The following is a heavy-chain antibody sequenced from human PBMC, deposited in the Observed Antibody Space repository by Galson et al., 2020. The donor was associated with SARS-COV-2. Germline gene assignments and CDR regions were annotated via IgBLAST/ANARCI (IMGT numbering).Heavy chain of an antibody. V-gene: IGHV3-21*01. CDR1: GLTFSDYR. CDR2: ISSGSSYT. CDR3: ARDSGFRGTASYGF. D-gene: IGHD3-10*01. Sequence: SCAASGLTFSDYRMNWVRQAPGKGLEWVSSISSGSSYTYYADSVKGRFTISRDNAKNLLYLQMNSLRAEDTAVFYCARDSGFRGTASYGFCGQGTLVTVSA. J-gene: IGHJ4*02.